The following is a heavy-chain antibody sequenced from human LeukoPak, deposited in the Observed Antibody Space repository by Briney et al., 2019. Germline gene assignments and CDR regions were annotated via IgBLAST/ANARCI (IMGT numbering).Heavy chain of an antibody. J-gene: IGHJ4*02. D-gene: IGHD6-13*01. Sequence: PSETLSLTCTVSGGSISSYYWSWIRQPPGKGLEWIGYIYYSGSTNYNPSLKSRVTISVDTSKNQFSLKLSSVTAAGTAVYYCARWGVIAAADYWGQGTLVTVSS. CDR1: GGSISSYY. CDR2: IYYSGST. V-gene: IGHV4-59*01. CDR3: ARWGVIAAADY.